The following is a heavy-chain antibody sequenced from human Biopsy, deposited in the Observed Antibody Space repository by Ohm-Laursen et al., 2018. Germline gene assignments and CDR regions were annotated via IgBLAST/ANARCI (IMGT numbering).Heavy chain of an antibody. V-gene: IGHV3-23*01. CDR2: IDVSDYNT. CDR3: AKDRYPSSWHYYYGMDV. Sequence: GSLRLSCTASGFTFHTYAMNWVRQAPGKGLEWVAHIDVSDYNTYYADSVRGRFTISRDNAKNSLYLQMNSLRSEDTALYYCAKDRYPSSWHYYYGMDVWGQGTTVTVSS. J-gene: IGHJ6*02. D-gene: IGHD6-13*01. CDR1: GFTFHTYA.